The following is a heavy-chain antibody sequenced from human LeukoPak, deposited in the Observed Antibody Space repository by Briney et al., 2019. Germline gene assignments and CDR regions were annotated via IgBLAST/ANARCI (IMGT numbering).Heavy chain of an antibody. CDR2: IYPDDSDT. CDR3: ARQATMIRDPDY. Sequence: GESLKISCKGSEYTFTSYWIGWVRQMPGKGLEWMGIIYPDDSDTRYSPSFQGQVTISADKSISTAYLQWSSLKASDTAMYYCARQATMIRDPDYWGQGTLVTVSS. CDR1: EYTFTSYW. J-gene: IGHJ4*02. V-gene: IGHV5-51*01. D-gene: IGHD3-10*01.